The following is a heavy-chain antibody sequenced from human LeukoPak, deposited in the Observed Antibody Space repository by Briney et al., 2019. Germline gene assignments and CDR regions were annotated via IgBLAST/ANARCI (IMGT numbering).Heavy chain of an antibody. J-gene: IGHJ4*02. D-gene: IGHD3-10*01. Sequence: KLGESLMICWKGSGSFFTNYWIGWGRAMPGKRQEWGGIIYPVDTNTRYSQSFQGESTIPADKPISTAYLQWNSLKASDTAMYYCARQSGSGSYRGSYVYWGQGTLVTVSS. CDR3: ARQSGSGSYRGSYVY. CDR1: GSFFTNYW. CDR2: IYPVDTNT. V-gene: IGHV5-51*01.